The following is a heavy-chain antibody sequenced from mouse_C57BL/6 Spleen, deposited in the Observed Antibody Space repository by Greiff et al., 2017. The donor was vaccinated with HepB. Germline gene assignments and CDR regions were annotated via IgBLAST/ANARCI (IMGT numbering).Heavy chain of an antibody. CDR2: IHPNSGST. CDR1: GYTFTSYW. CDR3: AKTAQATPAWFAY. J-gene: IGHJ3*01. Sequence: QVQLKQPGAELVKPGASVKLSCKASGYTFTSYWMHWVKQRPGQGLEWIGMIHPNSGSTNYNEKFKSKATLTVDKSSSTAYMQLSSLTSEDSAVYYCAKTAQATPAWFAYWGQGTLVTVSA. D-gene: IGHD3-2*02. V-gene: IGHV1-64*01.